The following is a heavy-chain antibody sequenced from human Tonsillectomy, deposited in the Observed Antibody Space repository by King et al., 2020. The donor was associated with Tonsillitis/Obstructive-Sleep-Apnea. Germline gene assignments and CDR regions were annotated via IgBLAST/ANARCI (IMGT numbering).Heavy chain of an antibody. CDR1: GGSFSGYY. V-gene: IGHV4-34*01. D-gene: IGHD3-3*01. CDR3: ARGRFTIFGVVISPYYFDY. CDR2: INHSGST. Sequence: VQLQQWGAGLLKPSETLSLTCAVYGGSFSGYYWSWIRQPPGKGLEWIGEINHSGSTTYNQSLKSLVTISVDPSKNQFSLKLSSVTAADTAVYYCARGRFTIFGVVISPYYFDYWGQGTLVTVSS. J-gene: IGHJ4*02.